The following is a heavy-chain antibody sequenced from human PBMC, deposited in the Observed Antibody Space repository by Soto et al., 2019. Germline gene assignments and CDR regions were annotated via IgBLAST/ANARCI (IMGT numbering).Heavy chain of an antibody. CDR3: ARDLSPSSGGGWCDAFDL. CDR1: GFTFKSDC. D-gene: IGHD2-15*01. V-gene: IGHV3-7*04. CDR2: IKGDGTNE. J-gene: IGHJ3*01. Sequence: EVQLVESGGGMVQPGRSLRLSCVGSGFTFKSDCMTWVRQAPGQRLECVANIKGDGTNENYVESVKGRFTISRDNAKKSLYLQLHRLRVEDTDVYYCARDLSPSSGGGWCDAFDLWGQGTVVSVSS.